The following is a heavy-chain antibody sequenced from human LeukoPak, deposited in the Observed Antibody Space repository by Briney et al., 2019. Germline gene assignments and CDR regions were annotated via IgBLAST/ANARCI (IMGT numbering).Heavy chain of an antibody. V-gene: IGHV3-48*03. Sequence: GGSLRLSCAASGFTFSSYEMNWVRQAPGKGLEWVSYISSSGSTIYYADSVKGRFTISRDNAKNSLYLQMSSLRVEDTAVYYCARDPRGITALVDYFDYWGQGTLVTVSS. CDR1: GFTFSSYE. D-gene: IGHD5-18*01. CDR2: ISSSGSTI. CDR3: ARDPRGITALVDYFDY. J-gene: IGHJ4*02.